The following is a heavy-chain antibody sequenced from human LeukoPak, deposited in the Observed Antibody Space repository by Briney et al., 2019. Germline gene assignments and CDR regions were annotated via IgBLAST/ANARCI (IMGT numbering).Heavy chain of an antibody. V-gene: IGHV4-39*07. D-gene: IGHD3-16*01. CDR2: IYYSGYT. CDR3: ARETSQKGAHYMDV. J-gene: IGHJ6*03. CDR1: GVSISSSNSY. Sequence: SETLSLTCTVSGVSISSSNSYWGWIRQPPGKGLEWIGSIYYSGYTTYSPSLRSRVTISVDTSKNQFSLKLSSVTAADTAVYYCARETSQKGAHYMDVWGKGTTITISS.